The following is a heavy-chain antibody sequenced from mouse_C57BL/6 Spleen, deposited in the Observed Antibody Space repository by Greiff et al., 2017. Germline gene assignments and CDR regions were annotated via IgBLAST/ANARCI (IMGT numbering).Heavy chain of an antibody. Sequence: EVQLQQSGPELVKPGASVKISCKASGYTFTDYYMNWVKQSHGKSLEWIGDINPNNGGTSYNQKFKGKATLTVDKSSSTAYMELRSLTSEDSAVYYCARGGSGSRAMDYWGQGTSVTVSS. CDR1: GYTFTDYY. CDR2: INPNNGGT. J-gene: IGHJ4*01. D-gene: IGHD1-1*01. CDR3: ARGGSGSRAMDY. V-gene: IGHV1-26*01.